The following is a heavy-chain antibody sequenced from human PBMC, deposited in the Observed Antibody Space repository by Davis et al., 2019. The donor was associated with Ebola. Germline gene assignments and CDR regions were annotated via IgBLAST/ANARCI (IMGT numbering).Heavy chain of an antibody. V-gene: IGHV4-39*02. CDR3: AKDWFDP. Sequence: MPSETLSLTCTVSGGSISSSSYYWGWIRQPPGKGLEWIGSIYYSGSTYYNPSLKSRVTISVDTSKNQFSLKLSSVTAADTAVYYCAKDWFDPWGQGTLVTVSS. CDR1: GGSISSSSYY. CDR2: IYYSGST. J-gene: IGHJ5*02.